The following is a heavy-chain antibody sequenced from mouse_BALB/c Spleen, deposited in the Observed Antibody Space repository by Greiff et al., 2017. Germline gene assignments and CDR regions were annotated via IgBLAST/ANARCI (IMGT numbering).Heavy chain of an antibody. D-gene: IGHD2-1*01. CDR1: GYSFTGYT. CDR3: TREGAYGNYHYYAMDY. CDR2: INPYNGGT. J-gene: IGHJ4*01. V-gene: IGHV1-18*01. Sequence: VQLQQSGPELVKPGASMKISCKASGYSFTGYTMNWVKQSHGKNLEWIGLINPYNGGTSYNQKFKGKATLTVDKSSSTAYMELLSLTSEDSAVYYCTREGAYGNYHYYAMDYWGQGTSVTVSS.